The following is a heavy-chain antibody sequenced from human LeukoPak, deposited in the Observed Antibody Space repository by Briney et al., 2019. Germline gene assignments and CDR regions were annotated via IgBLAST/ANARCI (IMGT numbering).Heavy chain of an antibody. CDR1: GGSVSSGSYY. CDR2: IYYSGST. J-gene: IGHJ4*02. D-gene: IGHD1-26*01. Sequence: SETLSLTCTVSGGSVSSGSYYWSWIRQPPGKGLEWIGYIYYSGSTNYNPSLKSRVTISVDTSKNQFSLKLSSVTAADTAVYYCGRDRVVGATDWGQGTLVTVSS. CDR3: GRDRVVGATD. V-gene: IGHV4-61*01.